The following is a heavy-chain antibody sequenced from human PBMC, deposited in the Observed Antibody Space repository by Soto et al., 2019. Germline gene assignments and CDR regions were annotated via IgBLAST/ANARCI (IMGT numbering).Heavy chain of an antibody. J-gene: IGHJ4*02. CDR3: AKAPLARVGFDY. D-gene: IGHD1-26*01. V-gene: IGHV3-30*18. Sequence: QVQLVESGGGVVQPGRSLRLSCAASGFTFSSYGMHWVRQAPGKGLEWVAVISYDGSNKYYADSVKGRFTISRDNSKNTLHLQMNSLRAEDTAVYYCAKAPLARVGFDYWGQGTLVTVSS. CDR1: GFTFSSYG. CDR2: ISYDGSNK.